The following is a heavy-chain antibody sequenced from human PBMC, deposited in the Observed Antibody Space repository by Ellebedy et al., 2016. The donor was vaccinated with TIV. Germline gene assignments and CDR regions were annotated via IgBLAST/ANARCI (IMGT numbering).Heavy chain of an antibody. CDR2: ISSSNSYI. J-gene: IGHJ6*02. CDR1: GFTFSSYS. V-gene: IGHV3-21*01. D-gene: IGHD6-19*01. CDR3: ARKNSLAVAGWAYGMDV. Sequence: GGSLRLSCAASGFTFSSYSMNWVRQAPGKGLEWVSCISSSNSYIYYADSVKGRFTISRDNAKNSLYLQMNSLRAEDTAVYFCARKNSLAVAGWAYGMDVWGPGTTVTVSS.